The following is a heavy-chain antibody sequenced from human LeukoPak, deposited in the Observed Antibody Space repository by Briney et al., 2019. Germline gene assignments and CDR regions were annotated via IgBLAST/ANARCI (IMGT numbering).Heavy chain of an antibody. CDR1: GFTFSSYA. CDR2: ISGSATST. V-gene: IGHV3-23*01. Sequence: PGGSLRLSCAASGFTFSSYAMSWVRQAPGKGLEWVSAISGSATSTYYADSVKGRFTISRDNSKYTLYLQMNSLRAEDTAVYYCAKDGGYSSAWFPNDYWGQGTLVTVSS. CDR3: AKDGGYSSAWFPNDY. D-gene: IGHD6-19*01. J-gene: IGHJ4*02.